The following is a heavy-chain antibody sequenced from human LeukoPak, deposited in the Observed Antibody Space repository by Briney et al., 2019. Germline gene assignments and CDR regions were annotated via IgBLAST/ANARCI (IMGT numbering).Heavy chain of an antibody. CDR2: INPNSGGT. CDR1: GYTFTGYY. V-gene: IGHV1-2*02. CDR3: ARGGAYDYVWDDY. J-gene: IGHJ4*02. D-gene: IGHD3-16*01. Sequence: AASVTVSCKASGYTFTGYYMHWVRQAPGQGLEWMGWINPNSGGTNYAQKFQGRVTMTRDTSISTAYMELSRLRSDDTAVYYCARGGAYDYVWDDYWGQGTLVTVSS.